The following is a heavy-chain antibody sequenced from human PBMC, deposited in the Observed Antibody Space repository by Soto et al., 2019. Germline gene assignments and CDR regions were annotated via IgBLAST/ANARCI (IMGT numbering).Heavy chain of an antibody. CDR2: ISSSSSYT. Sequence: QVQLVESGGGLVKPGGSLRLSCAASGFTFSDYYMSWIRQAPGKGLEWVSYISSSSSYTNYADSVKGRFTISRDNAKNSLYLQMNSLRAEDTAVYYCARGRRDGYRLLRSQSGIDYWGQGTLVTVSS. CDR3: ARGRRDGYRLLRSQSGIDY. V-gene: IGHV3-11*06. CDR1: GFTFSDYY. J-gene: IGHJ4*02. D-gene: IGHD5-12*01.